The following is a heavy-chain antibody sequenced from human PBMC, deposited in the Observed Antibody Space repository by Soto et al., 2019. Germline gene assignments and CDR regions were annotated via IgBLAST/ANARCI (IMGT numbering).Heavy chain of an antibody. CDR1: GYTFTSYA. Sequence: QVQLVQSGAEVKKPGASVKVSCKASGYTFTSYAMHWVRQAPGQRLEWMGWINAGNGNTKYSQKFQGRVTITRDTSASTAYMELSSLRSEDTAVYYCARAFVRGVCFDYWGQGTLVTVSS. D-gene: IGHD3-10*01. CDR3: ARAFVRGVCFDY. J-gene: IGHJ4*02. V-gene: IGHV1-3*01. CDR2: INAGNGNT.